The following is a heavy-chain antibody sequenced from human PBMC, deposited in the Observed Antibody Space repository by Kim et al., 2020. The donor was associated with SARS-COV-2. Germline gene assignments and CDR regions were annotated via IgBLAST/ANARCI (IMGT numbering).Heavy chain of an antibody. V-gene: IGHV5-51*01. Sequence: GESLKIYCKGSGYSFTSYWIGWVRQMPGKGLEWMGIIYPGDSDTRYSPSFQGQVTISADKSISTAYLQWSSLKASDTAMYYCARQGVSEYDFWSGYYEVDYWGQGTLVTVSS. J-gene: IGHJ4*02. CDR2: IYPGDSDT. D-gene: IGHD3-3*01. CDR3: ARQGVSEYDFWSGYYEVDY. CDR1: GYSFTSYW.